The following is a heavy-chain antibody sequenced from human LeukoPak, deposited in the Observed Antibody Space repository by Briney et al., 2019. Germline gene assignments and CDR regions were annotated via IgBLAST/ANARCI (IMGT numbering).Heavy chain of an antibody. CDR3: ARDKGSFNWFDP. J-gene: IGHJ5*02. Sequence: SETLSLTCTVSGGSISSSGYYWGWIRQPPGKGLEWIGSIYYSRSTYYNPSLKSRVTISVDTSKNQFSLKLSSVTAADTAVYYCARDKGSFNWFDPWGQGTLVTVSS. D-gene: IGHD3-10*01. V-gene: IGHV4-39*07. CDR1: GGSISSSGYY. CDR2: IYYSRST.